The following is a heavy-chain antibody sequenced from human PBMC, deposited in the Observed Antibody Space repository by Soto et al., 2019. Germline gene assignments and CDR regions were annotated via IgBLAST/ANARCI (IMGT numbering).Heavy chain of an antibody. V-gene: IGHV4-4*02. D-gene: IGHD6-6*01. J-gene: IGHJ5*01. CDR1: GGSISSSNR. Sequence: QVQLQESGPGLVKPSGTLSLTCAVSGGSISSSNRWSWVRQPPGKGLEWIGEIHHSGSTNYNPSLTSRVTISLDKSKNQFSLKLTSVTVADTAVYYCARGGSYSTSGVDSWGQGTLVTVSS. CDR2: IHHSGST. CDR3: ARGGSYSTSGVDS.